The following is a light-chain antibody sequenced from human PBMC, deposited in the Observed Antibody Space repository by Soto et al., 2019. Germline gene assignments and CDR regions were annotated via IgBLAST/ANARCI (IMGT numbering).Light chain of an antibody. CDR1: SSNIGAGYD. J-gene: IGLJ2*01. CDR2: GNS. CDR3: QSYDSSLSGVV. Sequence: QSVLTQQPSVSGAPGQRVPISCTGSSSNIGAGYDVHWYQQLPGTAPKLLIYGNSNRPSGVPDRFSGSKSGTSASLAITGLQAEDEADYYCQSYDSSLSGVVFGGGTKLTVL. V-gene: IGLV1-40*01.